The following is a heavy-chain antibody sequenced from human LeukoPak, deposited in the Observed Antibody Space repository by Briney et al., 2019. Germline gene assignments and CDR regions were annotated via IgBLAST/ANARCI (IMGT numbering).Heavy chain of an antibody. Sequence: GGSLRLSCAASGFTFSGFGMHWVRQAPGKGLEWVAVIWYDGSNKDYADSVKGRFTISRDNSKNTLFLQMNSLRAEDTAVYYCAKDPYRASSGLVDYWGQGTLVTVSS. V-gene: IGHV3-33*06. CDR1: GFTFSGFG. CDR2: IWYDGSNK. J-gene: IGHJ4*02. CDR3: AKDPYRASSGLVDY. D-gene: IGHD5-12*01.